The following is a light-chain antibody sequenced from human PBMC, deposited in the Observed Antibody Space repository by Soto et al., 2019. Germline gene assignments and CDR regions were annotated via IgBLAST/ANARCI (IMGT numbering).Light chain of an antibody. CDR3: QQYGSALTWT. J-gene: IGKJ1*01. CDR1: QSVNSRF. CDR2: GAS. Sequence: ESVLTQSPGTLSLSPGERATLSCRASQSVNSRFLAWYQQKPGQAPRLLIYGASNRATGIPDRFSGSGSGTDFSLTISRLEPEDFAVYYCQQYGSALTWTFGQGTKGDIK. V-gene: IGKV3-20*01.